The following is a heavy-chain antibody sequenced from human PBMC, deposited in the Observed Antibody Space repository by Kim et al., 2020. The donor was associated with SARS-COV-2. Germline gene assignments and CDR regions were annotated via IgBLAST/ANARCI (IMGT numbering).Heavy chain of an antibody. V-gene: IGHV3-9*01. CDR3: AKVEDIVGRNAFDI. Sequence: GGSLRLSCAASGFTFDDYAMHWVRQAPGKGLEWVSCISWNSGSIGYADSVKGRFTISRDNAKNSLYLQMNSLRAEDTALYYCAKVEDIVGRNAFDIWGQGTMVTVSS. CDR1: GFTFDDYA. CDR2: ISWNSGSI. D-gene: IGHD2-15*01. J-gene: IGHJ3*02.